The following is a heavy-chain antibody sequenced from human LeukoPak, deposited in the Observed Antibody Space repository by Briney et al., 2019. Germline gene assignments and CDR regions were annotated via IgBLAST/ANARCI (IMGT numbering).Heavy chain of an antibody. CDR1: GYSISSGYY. V-gene: IGHV4-38-2*02. J-gene: IGHJ4*02. CDR3: ASQSFYYDSSGYYSQFDY. CDR2: IYHSGST. Sequence: SETLSLTCTVSGYSISSGYYWGWIRQPPGKGLEWIGSIYHSGSTYYNPSLKSRVTISVDTSKNQFSLKLSSVTAADTAVYYCASQSFYYDSSGYYSQFDYWGQGTLVTVSA. D-gene: IGHD3-22*01.